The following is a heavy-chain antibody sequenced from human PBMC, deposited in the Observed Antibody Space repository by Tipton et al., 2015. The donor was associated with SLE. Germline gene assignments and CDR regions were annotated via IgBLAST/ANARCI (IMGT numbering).Heavy chain of an antibody. Sequence: GSLRLSCAASGFTFSSYAMSWVRQAPGKGLEWVSVIYSGGSTSYADSVKGRFTISRDNSKNTLYLQMDSLRAEDTALYYCANCGGDCYGVDYWGQGTLVTVSS. CDR2: IYSGGST. D-gene: IGHD2-21*01. CDR1: GFTFSSYA. V-gene: IGHV3-23*03. CDR3: ANCGGDCYGVDY. J-gene: IGHJ4*02.